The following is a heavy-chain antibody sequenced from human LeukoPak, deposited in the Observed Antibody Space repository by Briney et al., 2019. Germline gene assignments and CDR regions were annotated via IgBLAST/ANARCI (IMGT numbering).Heavy chain of an antibody. Sequence: PSEILSLTCAVYGGSFSGYYWSWIRQPPGKGLEWIGEINHSGSTNYNPSLKSRVTISVDTSKNQLSLKLSSVTAADMAVYYRARGAYYYDSSGYYSFGHWGQGTLVTVSS. CDR3: ARGAYYYDSSGYYSFGH. CDR2: INHSGST. D-gene: IGHD3-22*01. CDR1: GGSFSGYY. J-gene: IGHJ4*02. V-gene: IGHV4-34*01.